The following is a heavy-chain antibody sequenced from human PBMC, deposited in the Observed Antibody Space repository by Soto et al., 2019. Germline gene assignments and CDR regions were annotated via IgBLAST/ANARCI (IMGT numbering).Heavy chain of an antibody. CDR1: GYTFSAYT. CDR3: ARDTETLGPRANDALDI. CDR2: INAGSGNT. Sequence: QAQLVQSGAEMKKPGASVKVSCKATGYTFSAYTMNWVRQAPGQSLEWMGWINAGSGNTKYTQNFQGRDSIIRDTSASTVYMELTGLTSEATAEYYCARDTETLGPRANDALDIWGQGTMVTVSS. J-gene: IGHJ3*02. D-gene: IGHD3-3*02. V-gene: IGHV1-3*01.